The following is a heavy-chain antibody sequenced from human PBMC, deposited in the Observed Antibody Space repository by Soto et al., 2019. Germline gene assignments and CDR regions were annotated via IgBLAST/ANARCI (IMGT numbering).Heavy chain of an antibody. CDR3: AREKGYISGPKNFDY. CDR1: GASISSGDYF. V-gene: IGHV4-30-4*01. Sequence: SETLSLTCTVSGASISSGDYFWSWIRQSPGKGLEWIWYIYDSGSSYYNPSLKSRVTMSVDTSKNQFSLKLRSVTAAGTAVYYCAREKGYISGPKNFDYWGQGTLVTASS. CDR2: IYDSGSS. J-gene: IGHJ4*02. D-gene: IGHD5-12*01.